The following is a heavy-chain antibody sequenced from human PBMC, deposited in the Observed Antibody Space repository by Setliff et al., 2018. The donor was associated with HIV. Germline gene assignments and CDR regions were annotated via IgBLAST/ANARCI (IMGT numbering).Heavy chain of an antibody. CDR3: ARAFCSSASCYGGGDAFDI. Sequence: KSSETLSLTCTVSGGSISSGGHYWSWIRQHPGRGLEWIGYIYYSGNTYYNPSLKSRLTISVDTSKNHFSLKLSSVTAADTAVYYCARAFCSSASCYGGGDAFDIWGQGTMVTVSS. CDR2: IYYSGNT. V-gene: IGHV4-31*03. CDR1: GGSISSGGHY. D-gene: IGHD2-2*01. J-gene: IGHJ3*02.